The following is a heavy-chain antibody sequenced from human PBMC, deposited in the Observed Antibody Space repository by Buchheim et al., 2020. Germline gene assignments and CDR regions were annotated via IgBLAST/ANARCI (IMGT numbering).Heavy chain of an antibody. CDR2: IWYDGSNK. Sequence: QVQLVESGGGVVQPGRSLRLSCAASGFTFRSYGMHWVRQAPGKGLEWVAVIWYDGSNKYYADSVMGRFTISRANSKNALYLQMNSLRAEDTAVYYCAKDAFRFPLPRAWFDRWGQGIL. CDR1: GFTFRSYG. J-gene: IGHJ5*02. CDR3: AKDAFRFPLPRAWFDR. D-gene: IGHD3-3*01. V-gene: IGHV3-33*06.